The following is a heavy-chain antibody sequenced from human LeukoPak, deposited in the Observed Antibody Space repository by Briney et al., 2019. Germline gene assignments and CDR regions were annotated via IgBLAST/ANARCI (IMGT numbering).Heavy chain of an antibody. J-gene: IGHJ3*02. D-gene: IGHD3-16*02. CDR3: ARHKITFGGVIGRLDAFDI. V-gene: IGHV4-39*01. CDR1: GGSISSSSYY. CDR2: IYYSGST. Sequence: SETLSLTCTVPGGSISSSSYYWGWIRQPPGKGLEWVGSIYYSGSTYYNPSLKSRVTISVDTSKNQFSLKLSSVTAADTAVYYCARHKITFGGVIGRLDAFDIWGQGTMVTVSS.